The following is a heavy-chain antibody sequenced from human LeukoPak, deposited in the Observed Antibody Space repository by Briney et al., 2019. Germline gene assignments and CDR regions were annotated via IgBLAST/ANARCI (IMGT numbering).Heavy chain of an antibody. CDR1: GFTVGSNY. V-gene: IGHV3-53*01. Sequence: GGSLRLSCAASGFTVGSNYLSWVRQLPGKGLEWVSVIYSGDTTYYADSVKGRFTISRDNSKNTLYLQMNSLRVEDTAVYFCAKPYNYGVRDVHFDYWGQGTLVAVSS. J-gene: IGHJ4*02. D-gene: IGHD4-17*01. CDR2: IYSGDTT. CDR3: AKPYNYGVRDVHFDY.